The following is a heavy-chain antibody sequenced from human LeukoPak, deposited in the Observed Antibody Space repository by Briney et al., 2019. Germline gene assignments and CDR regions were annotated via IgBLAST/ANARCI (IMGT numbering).Heavy chain of an antibody. CDR3: ARGIAAAGIYYY. D-gene: IGHD6-13*01. Sequence: GASVKVSCKASGYTFTSYYMHWVRQAPGQGLEWMGIINPSGGSTSYAQKFQGRVTITADKSTSTAYMELSSLRSEDTAVYYCARGIAAAGIYYYWGQGTLVTVSS. CDR1: GYTFTSYY. V-gene: IGHV1-46*01. J-gene: IGHJ4*02. CDR2: INPSGGST.